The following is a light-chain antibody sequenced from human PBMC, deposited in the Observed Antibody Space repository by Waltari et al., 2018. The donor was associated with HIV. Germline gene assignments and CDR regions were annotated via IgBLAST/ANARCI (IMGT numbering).Light chain of an antibody. Sequence: QSVLTQPPSVSGAPGQRVTISCTGNSSNIGAGFDVHWYQQLPGPAPKLRIYGYTNRPSGVADRFSGSKSGTSASLAITGLQAEDEADYYCQSYDSGLSVVFGGGTKLTVL. CDR1: SSNIGAGFD. CDR2: GYT. V-gene: IGLV1-40*01. CDR3: QSYDSGLSVV. J-gene: IGLJ3*02.